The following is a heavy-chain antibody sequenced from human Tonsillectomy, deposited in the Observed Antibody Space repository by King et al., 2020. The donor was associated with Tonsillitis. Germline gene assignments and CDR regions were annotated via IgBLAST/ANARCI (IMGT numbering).Heavy chain of an antibody. V-gene: IGHV3-64D*06. D-gene: IGHD1-1*01. Sequence: VQLVESGGGLVQPGGSLRLSCSASGFTFSTSGLHWVRQAPGKGLEYVSSINDNGSRQHFADSGRGRFTIARDNSKNTVYLQMNSLRDADTAVYSCVKDRTGAWAFDVWGQGTMVSVSS. CDR1: GFTFSTSG. J-gene: IGHJ3*01. CDR3: VKDRTGAWAFDV. CDR2: INDNGSRQ.